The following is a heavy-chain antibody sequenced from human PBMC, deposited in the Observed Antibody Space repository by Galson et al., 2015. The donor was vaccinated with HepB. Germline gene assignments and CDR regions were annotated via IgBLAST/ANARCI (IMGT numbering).Heavy chain of an antibody. V-gene: IGHV3-48*01. CDR3: ARDKGYSSSWPCFDY. D-gene: IGHD6-13*01. CDR1: GFTFSSYS. J-gene: IGHJ4*02. Sequence: SLRLSCAASGFTFSSYSMNWVRQAPRKGLEWVSYISSSSSTIYYADSVRGRFTISRDNAKNSLYLQMNSLRAEDTAVYYCARDKGYSSSWPCFDYWGQGTLVTVSS. CDR2: ISSSSSTI.